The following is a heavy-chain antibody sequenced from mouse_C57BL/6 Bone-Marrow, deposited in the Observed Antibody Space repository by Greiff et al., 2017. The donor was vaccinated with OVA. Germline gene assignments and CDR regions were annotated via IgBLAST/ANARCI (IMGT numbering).Heavy chain of an antibody. V-gene: IGHV1-20*01. Sequence: DVQLQESGPELVKPGDSVKISCKASGYSFTGYFMNWVMQSHGKSLEWIGRINPYNGDTFYNQKFKGKATLTVDKSSSTAHMELRSLTSEDSAVYYCAREEVRGYYAMDYWGQGTSVTVSS. CDR3: AREEVRGYYAMDY. J-gene: IGHJ4*01. CDR2: INPYNGDT. CDR1: GYSFTGYF.